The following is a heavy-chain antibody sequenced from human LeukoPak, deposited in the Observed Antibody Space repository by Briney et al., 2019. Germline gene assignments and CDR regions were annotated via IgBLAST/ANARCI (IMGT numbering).Heavy chain of an antibody. J-gene: IGHJ4*02. D-gene: IGHD3-10*01. CDR1: GYTFTSYG. V-gene: IGHV1-3*04. Sequence: ASVKVSCKASGYTFTSYGISWMRQAPGQRLEWMGWINTGNGNTKYSQKFQGRVTITRDTSASTAYMELISLTSEDTAVYYCARGPFLFYGSGTFDYWGQGTLVTVSS. CDR2: INTGNGNT. CDR3: ARGPFLFYGSGTFDY.